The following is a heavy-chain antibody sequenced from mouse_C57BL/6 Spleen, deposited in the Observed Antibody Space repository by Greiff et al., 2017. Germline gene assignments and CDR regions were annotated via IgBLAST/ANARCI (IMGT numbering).Heavy chain of an antibody. Sequence: QVQLQQPGAELVMPGASVKLSCKASGYTFTSYWMHWVKQRPGQGLEWIGEIDPSDSYTNYNQKFKGKSTLTVDKSSSTAYMQLSSLTSEDSAVYYCAGYGSSSHYAMDYWGQGTSVTVSS. CDR3: AGYGSSSHYAMDY. CDR1: GYTFTSYW. D-gene: IGHD1-1*01. J-gene: IGHJ4*01. V-gene: IGHV1-69*01. CDR2: IDPSDSYT.